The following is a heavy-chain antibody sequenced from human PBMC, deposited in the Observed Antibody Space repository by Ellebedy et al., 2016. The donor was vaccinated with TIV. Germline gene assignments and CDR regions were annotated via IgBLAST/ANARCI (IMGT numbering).Heavy chain of an antibody. CDR2: FDPEDGET. CDR1: GYTLTELS. CDR3: ATSRWLVLTHAFDY. D-gene: IGHD6-19*01. J-gene: IGHJ4*02. Sequence: AASVKVSCKVSGYTLTELSMHWVRQAPGKGLEWMGGFDPEDGETIYAQKFQGRVTMTEDTSTDTAYMELSSLRSEDTAVYYCATSRWLVLTHAFDYWGQGTLVTVSS. V-gene: IGHV1-24*01.